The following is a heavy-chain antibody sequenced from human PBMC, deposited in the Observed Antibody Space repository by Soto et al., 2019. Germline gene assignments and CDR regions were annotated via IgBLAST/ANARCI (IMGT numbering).Heavy chain of an antibody. Sequence: GGSLRLSCAASGFTVSSNYMSWVRQAPGKGLEWVSVIYSGGSTYYADSVKGRFTISRHNSKNTLYFQMNSLRAEDTAVYYCARGAENYDSSGYDAFDIWGQGTMVTVSS. CDR1: GFTVSSNY. CDR2: IYSGGST. CDR3: ARGAENYDSSGYDAFDI. J-gene: IGHJ3*02. D-gene: IGHD3-22*01. V-gene: IGHV3-53*04.